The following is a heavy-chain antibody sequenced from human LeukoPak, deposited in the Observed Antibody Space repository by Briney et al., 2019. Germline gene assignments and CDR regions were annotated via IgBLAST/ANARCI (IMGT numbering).Heavy chain of an antibody. CDR1: GFTFSSYG. J-gene: IGHJ4*02. CDR2: ISNDGSKK. CDR3: ARLLLSGY. V-gene: IGHV3-30*03. D-gene: IGHD2-15*01. Sequence: GGSLRLSCAASGFTFSSYGMHWVRQAPGKGLDWVAVISNDGSKKYYADSVKGRFTISRDNSKNTLSLQVSSLRTEDTAVYYCARLLLSGYWGQGTLVTVFS.